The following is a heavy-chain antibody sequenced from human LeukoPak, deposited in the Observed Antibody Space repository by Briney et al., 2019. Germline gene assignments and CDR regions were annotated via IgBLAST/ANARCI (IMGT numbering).Heavy chain of an antibody. CDR3: ARSGGPYYDSSGYYPPLTR. CDR2: IYHSGST. CDR1: GYSISSGYY. J-gene: IGHJ4*02. V-gene: IGHV4-38-2*02. Sequence: PSETLSLTCTVSGYSISSGYYWGWIRQPPGKGLEWIGSIYHSGSTFYNPSLKSRVTMSVDTSKNEFSLKLNSVTAADTAVYCCARSGGPYYDSSGYYPPLTRWGQGTLVTVSS. D-gene: IGHD3-22*01.